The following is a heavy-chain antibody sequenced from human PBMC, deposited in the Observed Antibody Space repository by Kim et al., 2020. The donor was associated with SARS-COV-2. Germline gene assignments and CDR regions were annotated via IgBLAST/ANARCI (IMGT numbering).Heavy chain of an antibody. V-gene: IGHV4-59*09. J-gene: IGHJ4*02. CDR3: ARGMMVRGVILDY. Sequence: YNPSLKSRVPISVDTSKNQFSLKLSSVTAADTAVYYCARGMMVRGVILDYWGQGTLVTVSS. D-gene: IGHD3-10*01.